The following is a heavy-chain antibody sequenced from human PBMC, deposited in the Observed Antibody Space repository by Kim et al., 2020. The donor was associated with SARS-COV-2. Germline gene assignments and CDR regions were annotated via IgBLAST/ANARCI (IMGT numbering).Heavy chain of an antibody. Sequence: GGSLRLSCAASGFTFSSYAMSWVRQAPGKGLEWVSAISGSGGNTYYADSVKGRFTISRDNSKNTLYLQMNSLRAEDTAVYYCAKKGADYYGSGSYSVNGMDVWGQGTTVTVSS. V-gene: IGHV3-23*01. D-gene: IGHD3-10*01. CDR3: AKKGADYYGSGSYSVNGMDV. J-gene: IGHJ6*02. CDR1: GFTFSSYA. CDR2: ISGSGGNT.